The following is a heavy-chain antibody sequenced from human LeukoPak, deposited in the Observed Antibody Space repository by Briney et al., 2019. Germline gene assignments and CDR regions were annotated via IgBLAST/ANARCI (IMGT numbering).Heavy chain of an antibody. CDR1: GYTFTSYG. Sequence: ASVNVSCKASGYTFTSYGISWVGPARGQGVECMGWISAYNWNTNYAQKLQGRVNMTTNTSTSTAYMKLRSLRSDETAVYYCARDSCGGDCYSLFYYYYGMDVWGQGTTVTVSS. V-gene: IGHV1-18*01. CDR3: ARDSCGGDCYSLFYYYYGMDV. CDR2: ISAYNWNT. J-gene: IGHJ6*02. D-gene: IGHD2-21*02.